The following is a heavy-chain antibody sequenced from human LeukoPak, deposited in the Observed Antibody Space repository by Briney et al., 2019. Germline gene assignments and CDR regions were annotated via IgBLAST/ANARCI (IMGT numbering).Heavy chain of an antibody. V-gene: IGHV3-48*02. CDR1: GFTFSTYN. CDR3: ARDRGGWYDFDY. J-gene: IGHJ4*02. D-gene: IGHD6-19*01. CDR2: ISSGSSTF. Sequence: GGSLRLSCAASGFTFSTYNMNWVRRAPGKGLEWVSYISSGSSTFYYADSVKGRFTISRDNAKNSLYLQMNSLRDEDTAVYYCARDRGGWYDFDYWGQGTLVTVSS.